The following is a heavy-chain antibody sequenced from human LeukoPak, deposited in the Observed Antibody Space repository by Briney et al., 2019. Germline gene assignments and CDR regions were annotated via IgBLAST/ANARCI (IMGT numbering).Heavy chain of an antibody. CDR1: GFTFSSYW. CDR3: ARETSPSQWLGGWYAFDI. Sequence: GGSLRLSCAASGFTFSSYWMSWVRQAPGKGLEWVANIKQDGSEKYYVDSVKGRFTISRDNAKNSLYLQMNSLRAEDTAVYYCARETSPSQWLGGWYAFDIWGQGAMVTVSS. D-gene: IGHD6-19*01. V-gene: IGHV3-7*01. J-gene: IGHJ3*02. CDR2: IKQDGSEK.